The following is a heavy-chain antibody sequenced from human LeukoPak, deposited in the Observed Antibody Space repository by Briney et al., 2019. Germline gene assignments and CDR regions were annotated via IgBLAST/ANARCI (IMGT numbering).Heavy chain of an antibody. D-gene: IGHD1-14*01. CDR1: GLTFSNAW. J-gene: IGHJ4*02. CDR3: TTELEIRPNHY. CDR2: IKRKSDGGTT. V-gene: IGHV3-15*01. Sequence: GGSLRLSCAASGLTFSNAWMSWVRQAPGKGLEWVGRIKRKSDGGTTDYAAPVKGRFTISRDDSKNTLYLQMNSLKSEDTAVYYCTTELEIRPNHYWGQGTLVTVSS.